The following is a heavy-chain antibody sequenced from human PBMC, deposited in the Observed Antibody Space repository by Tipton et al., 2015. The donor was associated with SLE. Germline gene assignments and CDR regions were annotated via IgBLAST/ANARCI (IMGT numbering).Heavy chain of an antibody. Sequence: LRLSCAVYGGSFSGYYWSWIRQPPGKGLEWIGEINHSGSTNYNPSLKSRVTISVDTSKNQFSLKLSSVTAADTAVYYCVRERGEVHWYFDLWGRGTLVTVSS. CDR3: VRERGEVHWYFDL. D-gene: IGHD3-10*01. CDR1: GGSFSGYY. J-gene: IGHJ2*01. V-gene: IGHV4-34*01. CDR2: INHSGST.